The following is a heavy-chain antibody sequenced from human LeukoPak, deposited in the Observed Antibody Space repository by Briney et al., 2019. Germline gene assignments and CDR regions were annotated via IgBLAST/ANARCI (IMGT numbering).Heavy chain of an antibody. CDR1: GGSISSYY. V-gene: IGHV4-59*01. CDR3: ASWGGAVNY. Sequence: SETLSLTCTASGGSISSYYWSWIRQPPRKGLEWIGYIYYSGSTNYNPSLKSRVTISVDTSKNQFSLKLSSVTAADTAVYYCASWGGAVNYWGQGTLVTVSS. CDR2: IYYSGST. D-gene: IGHD3-16*01. J-gene: IGHJ4*02.